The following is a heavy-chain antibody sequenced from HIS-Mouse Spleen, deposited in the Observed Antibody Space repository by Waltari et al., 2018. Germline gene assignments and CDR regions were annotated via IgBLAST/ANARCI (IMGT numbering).Heavy chain of an antibody. V-gene: IGHV3-30*18. CDR3: AKDRQQLGFDY. J-gene: IGHJ4*02. D-gene: IGHD6-13*01. CDR2: ISYDGSNK. Sequence: QVQLVESGGGVVQPGRSLRLSWSSSGFTFSSYGSLWVRQAPGKGLEWVAVISYDGSNKYYADSVKGRFTISRDNSKNTLYLQMNSLRAEDTAVYYCAKDRQQLGFDYWGQGTLVTVSS. CDR1: GFTFSSYG.